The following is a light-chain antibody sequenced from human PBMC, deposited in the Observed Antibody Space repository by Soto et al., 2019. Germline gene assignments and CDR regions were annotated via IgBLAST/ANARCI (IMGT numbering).Light chain of an antibody. J-gene: IGKJ4*01. CDR3: QQLNSFPLT. CDR1: QDFSSY. Sequence: DIQLTQSPSFLSASIGDRVTITCRASQDFSSYLAWYQQKPGKAPNLLIYVASTLQSGVPSRFSGSGSGTEFTLTISSVQPEDFATYYCQQLNSFPLTFGGGTTVASK. V-gene: IGKV1-9*01. CDR2: VAS.